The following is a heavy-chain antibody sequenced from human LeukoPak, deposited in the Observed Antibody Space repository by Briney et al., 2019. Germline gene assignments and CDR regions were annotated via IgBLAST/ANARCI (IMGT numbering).Heavy chain of an antibody. D-gene: IGHD2-2*01. V-gene: IGHV1-46*01. CDR2: INPSGGST. J-gene: IGHJ4*02. Sequence: GSVNVSCKASGYSFTNYYMHWVRQAPGRGLEWMGIINPSGGSTTNAQKFQGRVTLTRDTSTTTVYMELSSLRSDDTAMYYCARDERDVVVVPGAMPYWGQGTLVPVSS. CDR1: GYSFTNYY. CDR3: ARDERDVVVVPGAMPY.